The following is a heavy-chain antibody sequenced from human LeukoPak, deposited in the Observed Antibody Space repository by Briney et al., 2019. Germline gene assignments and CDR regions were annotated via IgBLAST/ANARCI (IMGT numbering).Heavy chain of an antibody. CDR2: IYSGGST. Sequence: AGGSLRLSCAASGFTVSSNYMSWVRQAPGKGLEWVSIIYSGGSTYYADSVKGRFTISRDNTLYLQMNSLRAEDTAVYYCAKDYCSSTSCFFFDYWGQGTLVTVSS. D-gene: IGHD2-2*01. V-gene: IGHV3-66*02. CDR3: AKDYCSSTSCFFFDY. J-gene: IGHJ4*02. CDR1: GFTVSSNY.